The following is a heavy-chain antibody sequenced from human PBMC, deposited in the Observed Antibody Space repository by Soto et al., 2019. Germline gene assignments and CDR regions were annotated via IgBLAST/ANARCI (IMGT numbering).Heavy chain of an antibody. CDR3: ARAGSSWYYYYYGMDV. D-gene: IGHD6-13*01. CDR1: GYTFTSYG. V-gene: IGHV1-18*01. CDR2: ISAYNGNT. J-gene: IGHJ6*02. Sequence: ASVKVSCKASGYTFTSYGISWVRQAPGPGLEWMGWISAYNGNTNYAQKLQGRVTMTTDTSTSTAYMELRSLRSDDTAVYYCARAGSSWYYYYYGMDVWGQGTMVTVSS.